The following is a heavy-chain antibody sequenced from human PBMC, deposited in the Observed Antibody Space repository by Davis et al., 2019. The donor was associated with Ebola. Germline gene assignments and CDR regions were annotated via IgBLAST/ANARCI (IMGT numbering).Heavy chain of an antibody. J-gene: IGHJ6*02. CDR2: ISWDGGST. V-gene: IGHV3-43*01. Sequence: GESLKISCAASGFTFDDYTMHWVRQAPGKGLEWVSLISWDGGSTYYADSVKGRFTISRDNSKNSLYLQMNSLRTEDTALYYCAKGVGYCSSTSCPNYYYGMDVWGQGTTVTVSS. CDR3: AKGVGYCSSTSCPNYYYGMDV. D-gene: IGHD2-2*01. CDR1: GFTFDDYT.